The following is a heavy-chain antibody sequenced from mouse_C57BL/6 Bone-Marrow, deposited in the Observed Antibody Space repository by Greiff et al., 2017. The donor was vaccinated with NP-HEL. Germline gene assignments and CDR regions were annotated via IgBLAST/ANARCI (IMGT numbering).Heavy chain of an antibody. CDR1: GYSITSGYY. V-gene: IGHV3-6*01. Sequence: EVQLQQSGPGLVKPSQSLSLTCSVTGYSITSGYYWNWIRQFPGNKLEWMGYISYDGSNNYNPSLKNRISITRDTSKNQFFLKLNSVTTEDTATYYCARGPTSLAYWGQGTLVTVSA. CDR2: ISYDGSN. J-gene: IGHJ3*01. D-gene: IGHD2-10*01. CDR3: ARGPTSLAY.